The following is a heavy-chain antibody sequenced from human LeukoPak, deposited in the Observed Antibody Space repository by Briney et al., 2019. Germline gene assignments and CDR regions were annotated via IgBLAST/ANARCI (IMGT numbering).Heavy chain of an antibody. J-gene: IGHJ4*02. CDR1: GGSISSYY. D-gene: IGHD3-22*01. CDR3: ASEWLLLRVY. Sequence: TSETLSLTCTVSGGSISSYYWSWIRQPPGKGLEWIGYIYYSGSTNYNPSLKSRVTISVDTSKNQFSLKLSSVTAADTAVYYCASEWLLLRVYWGQGTLVTVSS. V-gene: IGHV4-59*08. CDR2: IYYSGST.